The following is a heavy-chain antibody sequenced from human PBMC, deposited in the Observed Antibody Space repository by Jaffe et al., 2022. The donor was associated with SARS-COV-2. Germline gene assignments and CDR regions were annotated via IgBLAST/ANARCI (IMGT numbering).Heavy chain of an antibody. V-gene: IGHV6-1*01. CDR3: ARDKSCSGGSCSYYYYYAMDV. D-gene: IGHD2-15*01. J-gene: IGHJ6*02. Sequence: QVQLQQSGPGLVKPSQTLSLTCAISGDSVSSTSAAWNWIRQSPSRGLEWLGRTYYRSEWYNDYALSVKGRVTINPDTSKNQFSLQLNSVTPADTAVYYCARDKSCSGGSCSYYYYYAMDVWGQGTTVTVSS. CDR1: GDSVSSTSAA. CDR2: TYYRSEWYN.